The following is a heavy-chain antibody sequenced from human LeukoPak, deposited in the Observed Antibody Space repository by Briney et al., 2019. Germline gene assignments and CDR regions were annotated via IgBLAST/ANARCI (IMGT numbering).Heavy chain of an antibody. V-gene: IGHV3-30*03. CDR2: ISYDGSDK. Sequence: GRSLRLSCIASGFTFSTYGMHWVRQAPGKGLEWVAVISYDGSDKYYADSVKGRFTISRDNSKNTLFLQMNSLGAEDSAVYYCARDQQHLALDYWGQGTLVTVSS. CDR3: ARDQQHLALDY. J-gene: IGHJ4*02. D-gene: IGHD6-13*01. CDR1: GFTFSTYG.